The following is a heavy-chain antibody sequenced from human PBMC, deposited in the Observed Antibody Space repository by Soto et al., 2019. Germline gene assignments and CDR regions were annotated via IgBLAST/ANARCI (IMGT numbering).Heavy chain of an antibody. D-gene: IGHD3-3*01. Sequence: SETLSLTCTVSGGSISSGGYFWSWIRQHPGKGLEWIGYIYYSGSSYYTPSLKSRVTISVDTSKNQFSLKLSSVTAADTAVYYCARSRYYDLGSGYTGRDWFDPWGKGTLVTVSS. CDR1: GGSISSGGYF. CDR3: ARSRYYDLGSGYTGRDWFDP. CDR2: IYYSGSS. V-gene: IGHV4-31*03. J-gene: IGHJ5*02.